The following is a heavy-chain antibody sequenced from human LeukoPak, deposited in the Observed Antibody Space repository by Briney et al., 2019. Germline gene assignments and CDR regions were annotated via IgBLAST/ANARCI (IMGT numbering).Heavy chain of an antibody. D-gene: IGHD3-16*01. CDR2: ISSSSSYI. Sequence: GGSLRLSCAASGFTFSSYSMNWVRQAPGKGLEWVSSISSSSSYIYYADSVKGRFTISRDNAKNSLYLQMNSLRAEDTAVSYCASSRGEGFDYWGQGTLVTVSS. CDR3: ASSRGEGFDY. J-gene: IGHJ4*02. CDR1: GFTFSSYS. V-gene: IGHV3-21*01.